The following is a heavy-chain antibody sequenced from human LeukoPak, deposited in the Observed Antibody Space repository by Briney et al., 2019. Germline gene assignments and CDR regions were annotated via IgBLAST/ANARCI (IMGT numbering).Heavy chain of an antibody. J-gene: IGHJ6*02. CDR1: GFTFSSYA. Sequence: PGASLRLPCAASGFTFSSYAMSWVRQAPGKGLEWVSAISGSGGSTYYADSVKGRFTISRDNSKNTLYLQMNSLRAEDTAVYYCAKPTAAGHYYYYYGMDVWGQGNTVTVSS. CDR3: AKPTAAGHYYYYYGMDV. V-gene: IGHV3-23*01. D-gene: IGHD6-13*01. CDR2: ISGSGGST.